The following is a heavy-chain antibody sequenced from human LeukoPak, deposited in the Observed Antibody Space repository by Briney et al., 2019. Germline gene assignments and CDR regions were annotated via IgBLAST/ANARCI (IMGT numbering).Heavy chain of an antibody. D-gene: IGHD2/OR15-2a*01. V-gene: IGHV4-34*01. J-gene: IGHJ3*02. CDR3: AVIGSTDAFDI. CDR1: GGSFSGYY. Sequence: SETLSLTCAVYGGSFSGYYWSWIRQPPGKGLEWIGEINHSGSTNYNPSLKSRVTISVDTSKNQFSLKLSSVTAADTAVYYCAVIGSTDAFDIWGQGTMVTVSS. CDR2: INHSGST.